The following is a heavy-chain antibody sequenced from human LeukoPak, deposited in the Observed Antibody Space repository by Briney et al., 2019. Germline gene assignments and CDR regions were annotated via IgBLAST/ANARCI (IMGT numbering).Heavy chain of an antibody. D-gene: IGHD3-22*01. CDR2: ISSSGSTI. J-gene: IGHJ4*02. Sequence: GGSLRLSCAASGFTFSSYEMNWVRQAPGKGLGGGSYISSSGSTIYYAESVKGRFTISRDNAKNSLYLQMNSLRAEDTAVYYCARLLGSGYIDYWGQGTLVTVSS. CDR3: ARLLGSGYIDY. V-gene: IGHV3-48*03. CDR1: GFTFSSYE.